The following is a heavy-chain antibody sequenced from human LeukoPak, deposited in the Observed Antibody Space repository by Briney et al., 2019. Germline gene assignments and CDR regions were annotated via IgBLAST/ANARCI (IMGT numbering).Heavy chain of an antibody. CDR2: INPNSGGT. D-gene: IGHD2-15*01. J-gene: IGHJ4*02. V-gene: IGHV1-2*02. CDR1: GYTFTGCY. CDR3: ARDRGSRYYFDY. Sequence: ASVKVSCKASGYTFTGCYMHWVRQAPGQGLEWMGWINPNSGGTNYAQKFQGRVTMTRDTSIGTAYMELSRLRSDDTAVYYCARDRGSRYYFDYWGQGTLVTVSS.